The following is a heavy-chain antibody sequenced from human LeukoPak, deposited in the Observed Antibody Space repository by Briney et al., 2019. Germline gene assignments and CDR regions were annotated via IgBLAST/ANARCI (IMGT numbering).Heavy chain of an antibody. V-gene: IGHV1-2*06. CDR2: INPNSGGT. CDR1: GYTFTGYY. CDR3: ARFYSSGSYFDY. Sequence: EASVKVSCKASGYTFTGYYMHWVRQAPGQGLEWMGRINPNSGGTNYAQKFQGRVTMTRDTSISTAYMELSRLRSDDTAAYCCARFYSSGSYFDYWGQGTLVTVSS. D-gene: IGHD6-19*01. J-gene: IGHJ4*02.